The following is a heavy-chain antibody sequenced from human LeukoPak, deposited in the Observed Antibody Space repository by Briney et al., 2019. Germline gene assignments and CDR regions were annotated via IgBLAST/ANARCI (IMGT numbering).Heavy chain of an antibody. V-gene: IGHV3-21*01. J-gene: IGHJ4*02. D-gene: IGHD2-15*01. CDR2: ITSSSIYI. Sequence: GGSLRLSCAASGYIFGSYSMTWVRQAPGKGLEWVSSITSSSIYIYYADSVKGRFTISRDNAKNSLYLQMNSLRAEDTAVYYCAREYCSGGSCYRIDSWGQGTLVTVSS. CDR1: GYIFGSYS. CDR3: AREYCSGGSCYRIDS.